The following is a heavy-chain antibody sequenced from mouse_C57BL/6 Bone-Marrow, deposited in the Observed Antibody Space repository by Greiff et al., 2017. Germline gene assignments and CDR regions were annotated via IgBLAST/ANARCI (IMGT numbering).Heavy chain of an antibody. J-gene: IGHJ1*03. CDR2: ISDGGSYT. D-gene: IGHD1-1*01. V-gene: IGHV5-4*01. Sequence: EVHLVESGGGLVKPGGSLKLSCAASGFTFSSYAMSWVRQTPEKRLEWVATISDGGSYTYYPDNVKGRFTISRDNAKNNLYLQMSHLKSEDTAMYYCARDPHYYGSSYVDWYFDVWGTGTTVTVPS. CDR3: ARDPHYYGSSYVDWYFDV. CDR1: GFTFSSYA.